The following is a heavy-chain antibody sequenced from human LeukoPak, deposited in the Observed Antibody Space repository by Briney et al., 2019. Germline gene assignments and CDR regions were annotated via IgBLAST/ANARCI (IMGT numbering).Heavy chain of an antibody. V-gene: IGHV3-30*18. D-gene: IGHD6-13*01. J-gene: IGHJ4*02. CDR1: GFTFSSNG. CDR2: ISYDGSTK. CDR3: AKETYSTSWQLDS. Sequence: GGSLRLSCAASGFTFSSNGMHWVRQAPGKGLEWVAVISYDGSTKYFGDSVKGRFTISRDNSKNTLYLQMNSLRTEDTAVYYCAKETYSTSWQLDSWGQGTLVTVSS.